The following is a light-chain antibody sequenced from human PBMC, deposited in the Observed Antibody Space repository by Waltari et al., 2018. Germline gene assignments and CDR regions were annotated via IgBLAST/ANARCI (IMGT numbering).Light chain of an antibody. V-gene: IGKV3-11*01. J-gene: IGKJ4*01. CDR1: QCVSSY. CDR3: QQRSDWLLT. Sequence: EIVLTQSPATLSLSPGERATLPCRASQCVSSYLAWYQQKSGQAPRLPIYDASNRATGIPARFSGSGSGTDFTLTISSLEPEDFAVYYCQQRSDWLLTFGGGTKVEIK. CDR2: DAS.